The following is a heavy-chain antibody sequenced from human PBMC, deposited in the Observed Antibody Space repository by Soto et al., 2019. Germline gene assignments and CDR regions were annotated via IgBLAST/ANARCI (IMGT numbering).Heavy chain of an antibody. CDR1: GFTFYDYA. CDR3: AKDIRYCSGGSCYSGRLWGYYYYMDV. D-gene: IGHD2-15*01. Sequence: PGGSLRLSCAASGFTFYDYAMHWVRQAPGKGLEWVSGISWNSGSIGYADSVKGRFTISRDNAKNSLYLQMNSLRAEDTALYYCAKDIRYCSGGSCYSGRLWGYYYYMDVWGKGTTVTVSS. CDR2: ISWNSGSI. J-gene: IGHJ6*03. V-gene: IGHV3-9*01.